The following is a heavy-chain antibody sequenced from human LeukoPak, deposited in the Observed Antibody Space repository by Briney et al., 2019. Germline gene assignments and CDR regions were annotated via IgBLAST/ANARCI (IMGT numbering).Heavy chain of an antibody. CDR3: ARGVRLLWFGESRKFDY. D-gene: IGHD3-10*01. CDR1: GGSISSYY. Sequence: SETLSLTCTVSGGSISSYYWSWIRQPPGKGLEWIGYIYYSGSTNYNPSLKSRVTISVHTSKNQFSLKLSSVTAADTAVYYCARGVRLLWFGESRKFDYWGQGTLVTVSS. V-gene: IGHV4-59*01. CDR2: IYYSGST. J-gene: IGHJ4*02.